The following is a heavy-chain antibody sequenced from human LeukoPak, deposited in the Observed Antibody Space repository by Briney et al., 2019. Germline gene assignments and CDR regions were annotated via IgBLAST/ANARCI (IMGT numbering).Heavy chain of an antibody. CDR1: GYTFSNFG. CDR3: ARVWGYYYDSSGYSDFDY. CDR2: ISAYNGNT. J-gene: IGHJ4*02. D-gene: IGHD3-22*01. V-gene: IGHV1-18*01. Sequence: ASVKVSCKASGYTFSNFGITWVRQAPGQGLEWMGWISAYNGNTNYARKLQGRVTMTTDTSTSTAYMELRSLRSDDTAVYYCARVWGYYYDSSGYSDFDYWGQGTLVTVSS.